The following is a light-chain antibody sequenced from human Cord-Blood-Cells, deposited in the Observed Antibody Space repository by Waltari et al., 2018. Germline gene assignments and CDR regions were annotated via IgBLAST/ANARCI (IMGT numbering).Light chain of an antibody. CDR3: QQYDNLPPLT. CDR2: DAS. J-gene: IGKJ4*01. Sequence: DIQLTQSPSSLSAPVGDRVTITCQASQDISNYLNWCQQKQGKDPKLLIYDASNLETGVASRFSGSGSGTDCTFTISSLQPEDSATYYCQQYDNLPPLTFGGGTKVEIK. CDR1: QDISNY. V-gene: IGKV1-33*01.